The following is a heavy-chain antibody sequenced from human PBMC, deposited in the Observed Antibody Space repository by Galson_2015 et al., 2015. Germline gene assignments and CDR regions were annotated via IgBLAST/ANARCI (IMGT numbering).Heavy chain of an antibody. D-gene: IGHD6-19*01. CDR3: ARGLDGGLSDY. J-gene: IGHJ4*02. CDR2: IYYSGST. CDR1: GASISSHY. V-gene: IGHV4-59*11. Sequence: SETLSLTCTVSGASISSHYWSWMRQPPGKEMEWIGYIYYSGSTNYNPSLKSRVTISVDTSKTQFSLKLSSVTAADTAVYYCARGLDGGLSDYWGQGTLVTVSS.